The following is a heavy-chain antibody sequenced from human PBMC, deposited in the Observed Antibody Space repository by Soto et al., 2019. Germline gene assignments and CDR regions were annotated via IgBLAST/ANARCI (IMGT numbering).Heavy chain of an antibody. CDR3: ARVCRGYYVSTAYYYGYFDY. V-gene: IGHV3-66*01. CDR1: GFTVSTNY. CDR2: IYGDGST. D-gene: IGHD3-22*01. Sequence: GGSLRLSCAASGFTVSTNYMSWVRQAPGKGLEWVSVIYGDGSTYYADSVKGRFTISGDSSKNTLYIQMNSLRAEDTAVYYCARVCRGYYVSTAYYYGYFDYWGQGTLVTVSS. J-gene: IGHJ4*02.